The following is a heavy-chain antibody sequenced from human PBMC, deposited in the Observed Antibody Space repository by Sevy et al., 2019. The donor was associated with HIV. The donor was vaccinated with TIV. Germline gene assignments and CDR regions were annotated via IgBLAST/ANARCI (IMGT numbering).Heavy chain of an antibody. CDR2: IYPGDSDT. J-gene: IGHJ5*01. CDR3: AKIEYHYGSGIYYNWQLGWFDS. Sequence: GESLKISCRGSGYNYANYWIGWVRQMPGKGLEWMGLIYPGDSDTRYSPSFQGQVTFSADRSISTAYLQWSSLKASDTAMYYCAKIEYHYGSGIYYNWQLGWFDSWGQGTLVTVSS. D-gene: IGHD3-10*01. V-gene: IGHV5-51*01. CDR1: GYNYANYW.